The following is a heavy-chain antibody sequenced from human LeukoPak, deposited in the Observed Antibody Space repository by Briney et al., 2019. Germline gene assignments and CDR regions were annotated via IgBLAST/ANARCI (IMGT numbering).Heavy chain of an antibody. Sequence: ASVKVSCKASGYTFTGYYMHWVRQAPGQGLEWMGWINPNSGGTNYAQKFQGRVTMTRDTSISTAYMELSRLRSDDTAVYYCARENYYYDSSGLDYWGQGALVTVSS. CDR3: ARENYYYDSSGLDY. CDR1: GYTFTGYY. CDR2: INPNSGGT. J-gene: IGHJ4*02. V-gene: IGHV1-2*02. D-gene: IGHD3-22*01.